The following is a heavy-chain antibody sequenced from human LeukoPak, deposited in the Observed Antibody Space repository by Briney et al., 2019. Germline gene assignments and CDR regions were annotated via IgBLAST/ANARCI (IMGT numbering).Heavy chain of an antibody. CDR1: GGSISSSSYY. J-gene: IGHJ4*02. V-gene: IGHV4-39*01. D-gene: IGHD2-2*01. CDR2: ICYSGGT. CDR3: ARPTRYCSSNSCYTELYFDS. Sequence: SETLSLTCTVSGGSISSSSYYWGWIRQPPGKGLEWIGSICYSGGTYYNPSLKSRVTISVDTSKNQFSLKLSSVTAADTAVYYCARPTRYCSSNSCYTELYFDSWGQGTLVTVSS.